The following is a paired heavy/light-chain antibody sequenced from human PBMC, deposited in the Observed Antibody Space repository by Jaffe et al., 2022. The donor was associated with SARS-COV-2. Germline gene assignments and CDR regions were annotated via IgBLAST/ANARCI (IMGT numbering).Heavy chain of an antibody. CDR1: GGSISGYY. V-gene: IGHV4-59*01. Sequence: QVQVQESGPGLVKPSETLSLTCTVSGGSISGYYWTWIRQPPGKGLEWIGNIYYSGSTNYNPSLKSRVTISVDTSKNQFSLKLSSVTAADTAVYYCARSDYCSYTSCYYYYWGQGTLVSVSS. CDR3: ARSDYCSYTSCYYYY. CDR2: IYYSGST. J-gene: IGHJ4*02. D-gene: IGHD2-2*01.
Light chain of an antibody. CDR1: QDISSR. CDR2: AAS. CDR3: QQANSFPYT. V-gene: IGKV1-12*01. J-gene: IGKJ2*01. Sequence: DIQMTQSPSSVSASVGDRVTITCRASQDISSRLAWYQQKPGKAPKLLIYAASSLQSGVPSRFSGSGSGTDFTLTISILQPEDFATYYCQQANSFPYTFGQGTKLEIK.